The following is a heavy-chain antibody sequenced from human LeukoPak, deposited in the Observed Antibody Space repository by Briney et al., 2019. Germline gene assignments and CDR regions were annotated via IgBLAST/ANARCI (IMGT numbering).Heavy chain of an antibody. CDR2: LYHGGST. V-gene: IGHV3-66*01. J-gene: IGHJ4*02. D-gene: IGHD3-10*01. CDR3: ATRRFGELTY. CDR1: GVIVRSNY. Sequence: GGSLRLSCVGSGVIVRSNYMTWVREAPGKGLEWVSILYHGGSTYYADSVKGRFSISRDTSKNTLYLQMNSLRVEDTAVYYCATRRFGELTYWGQGTLVTVSS.